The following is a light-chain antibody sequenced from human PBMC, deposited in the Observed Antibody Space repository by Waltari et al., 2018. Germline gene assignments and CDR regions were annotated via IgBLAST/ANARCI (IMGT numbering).Light chain of an antibody. J-gene: IGLJ3*02. Sequence: SSELTQDPAVSVALRKTVSITCQGDSHRRYNAHWYQQRPGQAPILILYGKDNRPSGIPDRFSGSTSGNTASLTITGAQAEDEADYYCLSRDTTSTRVFGGGTRLTV. CDR1: SHRRYN. CDR2: GKD. CDR3: LSRDTTSTRV. V-gene: IGLV3-19*01.